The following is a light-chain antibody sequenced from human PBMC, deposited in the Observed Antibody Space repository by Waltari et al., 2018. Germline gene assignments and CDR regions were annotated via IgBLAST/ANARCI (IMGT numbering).Light chain of an antibody. CDR3: QQYGSSSIT. Sequence: DIVLTQSPGTLSLSPGESVTLSCRASQSISSSYVAWYQQKSGRAPRLIMYHASTRATGIPDRFSGRGSVRDFTLTISGLEPEDCAVYYCQQYGSSSITFGQGTRLDMK. CDR2: HAS. CDR1: QSISSSY. J-gene: IGKJ5*01. V-gene: IGKV3-20*01.